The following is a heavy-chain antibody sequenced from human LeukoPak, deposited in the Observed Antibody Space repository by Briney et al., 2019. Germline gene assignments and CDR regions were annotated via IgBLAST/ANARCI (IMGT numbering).Heavy chain of an antibody. CDR3: ARRLDL. J-gene: IGHJ2*01. V-gene: IGHV4-34*01. Sequence: SETLSLTCAVYGGPFSGYSWSWIRQPPGKGLEWIGEINHSGSTNYNPSLESRVTISVDTSKNQFSLKLTSVTAADTAVHYCARRLDLWGRGTLVTVSS. CDR1: GGPFSGYS. CDR2: INHSGST.